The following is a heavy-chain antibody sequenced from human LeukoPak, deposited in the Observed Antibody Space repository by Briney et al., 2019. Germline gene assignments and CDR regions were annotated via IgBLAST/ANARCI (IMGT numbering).Heavy chain of an antibody. CDR3: AREYYYDSSGYHRPYYFDY. D-gene: IGHD3-22*01. V-gene: IGHV4-31*03. J-gene: IGHJ4*02. CDR2: IYYSGST. Sequence: PSQTLSLTCTVSGSSISSGGYYWSWIRQHPGKGLEWIGYIYYSGSTYYNPSLKSRVTISVDTSKNQFSLKLSSVTAADTAVYYCAREYYYDSSGYHRPYYFDYWGQGTLVTVSS. CDR1: GSSISSGGYY.